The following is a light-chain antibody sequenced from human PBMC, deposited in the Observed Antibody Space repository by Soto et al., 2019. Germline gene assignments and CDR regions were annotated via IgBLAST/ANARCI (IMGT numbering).Light chain of an antibody. CDR1: SRDVGGYNY. CDR2: DVS. CDR3: SSYTSSSTLYV. J-gene: IGLJ1*01. V-gene: IGLV2-14*01. Sequence: QSALTQPASVSGSPGQSITISCTGTSRDVGGYNYVSWYQQYPGKAPKLLIYDVSNRPSGVSNRFSGSKSGNTASLTISGLQAEGEADYYCSSYTSSSTLYVFGTGTKLTVL.